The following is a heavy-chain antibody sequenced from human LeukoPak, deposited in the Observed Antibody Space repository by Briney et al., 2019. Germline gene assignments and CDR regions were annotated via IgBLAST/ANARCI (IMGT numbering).Heavy chain of an antibody. J-gene: IGHJ4*02. D-gene: IGHD3-22*01. V-gene: IGHV4-31*03. CDR2: IYYSGST. CDR1: GGSISSGGYY. CDR3: ARGGTYYYDSSGYYYAPSTLYFNY. Sequence: SQTLSLTCTVSGGSISSGGYYWSWIRQHPGKGLEWIGYIYYSGSTYYNPSLKSRVTISVDTSKNQFSLKLSSVTAADTAVYYCARGGTYYYDSSGYYYAPSTLYFNYWGQGTLVTVSS.